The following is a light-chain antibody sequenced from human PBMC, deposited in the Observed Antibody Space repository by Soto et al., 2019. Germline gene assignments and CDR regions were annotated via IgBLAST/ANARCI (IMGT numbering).Light chain of an antibody. CDR1: QRISSN. J-gene: IGKJ1*01. CDR2: GAS. Sequence: ELVMTQSPATLSVSPGERATLSCRARQRISSNLAWYQQKPGQAPSLLIYGASTRATGIPARFSGSGSGAEFTLTISSLHSEVFAVYDCQQYHNWWTFGQGTKVDIK. V-gene: IGKV3-15*01. CDR3: QQYHNWWT.